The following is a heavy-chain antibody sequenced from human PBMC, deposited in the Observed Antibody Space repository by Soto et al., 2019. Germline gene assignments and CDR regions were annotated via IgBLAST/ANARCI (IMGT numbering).Heavy chain of an antibody. Sequence: ESGGGLVKPGGSLRLSCAASGFTFSSYSMNWVRQAPGKGLEWVSSISSSSSYIYYADSVKGRFTISRDNAKNSLYLQMNSLRAEDTAVYYCARDQGTRPTVTTPVDYWGQGTLVTVSS. D-gene: IGHD4-17*01. CDR3: ARDQGTRPTVTTPVDY. CDR2: ISSSSSYI. V-gene: IGHV3-21*01. CDR1: GFTFSSYS. J-gene: IGHJ4*02.